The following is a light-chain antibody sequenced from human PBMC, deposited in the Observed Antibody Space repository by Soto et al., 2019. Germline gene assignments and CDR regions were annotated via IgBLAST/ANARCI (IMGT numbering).Light chain of an antibody. CDR1: QSVSSS. J-gene: IGKJ1*01. Sequence: EIVLTQSPGTLSLSPGERANLSCRASQSVSSSLAWYQQKPGQAPRLLIYDASNRATGIPARFSGSGSGTDFTLTISSLEPEDFAVYYCQRRSNWPPWTFGQGTKVDIK. V-gene: IGKV3-11*01. CDR3: QRRSNWPPWT. CDR2: DAS.